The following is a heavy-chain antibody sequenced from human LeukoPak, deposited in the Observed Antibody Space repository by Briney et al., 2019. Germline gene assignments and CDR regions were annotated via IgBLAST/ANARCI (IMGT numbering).Heavy chain of an antibody. CDR1: GYSFTRNG. V-gene: IGHV1-18*01. CDR3: ARDAHKWELPDY. CDR2: ISAYNGNT. Sequence: ASVKVSCKPSGYSFTRNGISWVRQAPGPGLEWMGWISAYNGNTNYAQKLQGRVTMTTDTSTSTAYMELRSLRSDDTAVYYCARDAHKWELPDYWGQGTLVTVSS. D-gene: IGHD1-26*01. J-gene: IGHJ4*02.